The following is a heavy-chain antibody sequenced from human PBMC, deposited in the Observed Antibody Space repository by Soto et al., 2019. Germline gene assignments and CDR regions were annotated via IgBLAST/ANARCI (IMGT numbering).Heavy chain of an antibody. CDR1: GFTFSSYG. D-gene: IGHD3-10*01. CDR3: ARDHYYGSGSYYNLAY. CDR2: IWYDGSNK. Sequence: QVQLVETGGGVVQPGRSLRLSCAASGFTFSSYGMHWVRQAPGKGLEWVAVIWYDGSNKYYADSVKGRFTISRDNSKNTLYLQMNSLRAEDTAVYYCARDHYYGSGSYYNLAYWGQGTLVTVSS. V-gene: IGHV3-33*01. J-gene: IGHJ4*02.